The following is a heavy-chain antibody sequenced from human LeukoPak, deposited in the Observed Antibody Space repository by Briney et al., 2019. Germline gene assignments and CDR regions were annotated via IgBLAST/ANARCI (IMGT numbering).Heavy chain of an antibody. V-gene: IGHV3-21*06. J-gene: IGHJ4*02. CDR3: AREVAGGFDY. CDR1: GLTFSSYS. D-gene: IGHD6-19*01. Sequence: GGSLRLSCAASGLTFSSYSMNWFRQAPGKGLEWVSYISSSSSYRYYADSVKGRFTISRDNAKNSLYLQMNSLRAEDTAVYYCAREVAGGFDYWGQGTLVTVSS. CDR2: ISSSSSYR.